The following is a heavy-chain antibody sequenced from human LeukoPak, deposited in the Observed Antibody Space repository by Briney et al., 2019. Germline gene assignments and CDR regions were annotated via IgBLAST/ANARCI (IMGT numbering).Heavy chain of an antibody. J-gene: IGHJ3*02. CDR2: ISSSSSYI. D-gene: IGHD2-2*01. Sequence: GGSLRLSCAASGFTFSSYSMNWVRQAPGKGLEWVSSISSSSSYIYYADSVKGRFTISRDNAKNSLYLQMNSLRAEDTAVYYCARAGGYCSSTSCYLTAFDNWGQGTMVTVSS. CDR1: GFTFSSYS. V-gene: IGHV3-21*01. CDR3: ARAGGYCSSTSCYLTAFDN.